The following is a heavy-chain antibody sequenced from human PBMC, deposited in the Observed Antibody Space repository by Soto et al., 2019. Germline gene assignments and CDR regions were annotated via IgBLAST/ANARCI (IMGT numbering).Heavy chain of an antibody. D-gene: IGHD3-10*01. CDR3: ARGKKEEVLLWFGEFYYGMDV. Sequence: GASVKVSCKASGYTFTSYGISWVRQAPGQGLEWMGWISAYNGNTNYAQKLQGRVTMTTDTSTSTAYMELRSLRSDDTAVYYCARGKKEEVLLWFGEFYYGMDVWGQGTTVTV. J-gene: IGHJ6*02. CDR2: ISAYNGNT. V-gene: IGHV1-18*01. CDR1: GYTFTSYG.